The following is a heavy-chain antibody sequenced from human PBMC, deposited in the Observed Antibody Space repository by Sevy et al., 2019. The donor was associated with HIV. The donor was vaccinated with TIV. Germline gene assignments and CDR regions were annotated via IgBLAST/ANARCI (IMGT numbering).Heavy chain of an antibody. CDR1: GASMNIYY. D-gene: IGHD1-20*01. CDR2: IYYSGTT. CDR3: VRVGFNWNDVDY. V-gene: IGHV4-59*01. Sequence: SETLSLTCTVSGASMNIYYWSWIRQPPGKGLEWIGYIYYSGTTNYNPSLKSRLTISIDTSKNQFSLKLSSVTAADTAVYYCVRVGFNWNDVDYWGQGTLVTVSS. J-gene: IGHJ4*02.